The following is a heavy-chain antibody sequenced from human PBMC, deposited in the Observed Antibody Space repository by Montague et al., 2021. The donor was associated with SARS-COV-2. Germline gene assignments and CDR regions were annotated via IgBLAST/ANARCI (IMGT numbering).Heavy chain of an antibody. D-gene: IGHD6-19*01. V-gene: IGHV2-70*01. Sequence: PALVTPTQTLTLTCTFSGFSLRTSGMCVSWIRQPPGKALEWLALIDWDDDKYYSKSLETRLNISKDTSKNQVVLTMTNMDPVDTATYYCARVRTEQWLALSFDYWGQGTLATVSS. CDR3: ARVRTEQWLALSFDY. J-gene: IGHJ4*02. CDR2: IDWDDDK. CDR1: GFSLRTSGMC.